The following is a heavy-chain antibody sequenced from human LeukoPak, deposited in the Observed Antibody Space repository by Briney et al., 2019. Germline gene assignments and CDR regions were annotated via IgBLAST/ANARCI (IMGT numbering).Heavy chain of an antibody. Sequence: SDTLSLTCTVSIGSSSTRSHFRGSIRQPPGKRLYWIGTIYDSGSNYFYPALKGRVSISVETSQNQFSLRLTSVNAADTGVYYCARGKEEENAFDGLGGGAMVSVSS. CDR2: IYDSGSN. CDR3: ARGKEEENAFDG. J-gene: IGHJ3*01. CDR1: IGSSSTRSHF. V-gene: IGHV4-39*01.